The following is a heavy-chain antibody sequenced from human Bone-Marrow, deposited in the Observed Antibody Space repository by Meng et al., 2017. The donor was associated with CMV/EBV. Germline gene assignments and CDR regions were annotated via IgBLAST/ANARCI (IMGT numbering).Heavy chain of an antibody. CDR1: GYSFIDYG. CDR2: ISAKNGNT. CDR3: ARDRYREGATPTNKWFDP. Sequence: ASVKVSCKTSGYSFIDYGITWRRQAPGQGPEWVGWISAKNGNTEGPKKLQDRVIMTTDTSTSTAFMERRSLTSDDTAMYYCARDRYREGATPTNKWFDPWGQGTMVTLL. V-gene: IGHV1-18*01. D-gene: IGHD3-16*02. J-gene: IGHJ5*02.